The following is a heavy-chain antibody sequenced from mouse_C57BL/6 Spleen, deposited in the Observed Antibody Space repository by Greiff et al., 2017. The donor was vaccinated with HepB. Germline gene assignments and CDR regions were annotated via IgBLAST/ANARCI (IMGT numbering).Heavy chain of an antibody. CDR1: GFTFSSYA. Sequence: EVKLVESGGGLVKPGGSLKLSCAASGFTFSSYAMSWVRQTPEKRLEWVATISDGGSYTYYPDNVKGRFTISRDNAKNNLYLQMSHLKSEDTAMYYCARGRYLDAMDYWGQGTSVTVSS. V-gene: IGHV5-4*03. CDR3: ARGRYLDAMDY. CDR2: ISDGGSYT. D-gene: IGHD2-14*01. J-gene: IGHJ4*01.